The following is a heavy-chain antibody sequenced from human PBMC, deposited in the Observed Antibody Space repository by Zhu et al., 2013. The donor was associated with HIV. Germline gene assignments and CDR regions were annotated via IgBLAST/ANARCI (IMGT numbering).Heavy chain of an antibody. CDR1: GGTFSSYA. V-gene: IGHV1-69*06. CDR2: IIPIFGTA. J-gene: IGHJ3*02. CDR3: ARDTMIVVVSTLGDDAFDI. Sequence: QVQLVQSGAEVKKPGSSVKVSCKASGGTFSSYAISWVRQAPGQGLEWMGGIIPIFGTANYAQKFQGRVTITADKSTSTAYMELRSLRSDDTAVYYCARDTMIVVVSTLGDDAFDIWGQGTMVTVSS. D-gene: IGHD3-22*01.